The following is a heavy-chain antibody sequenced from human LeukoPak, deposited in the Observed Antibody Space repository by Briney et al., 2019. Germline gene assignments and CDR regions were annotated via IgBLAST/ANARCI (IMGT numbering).Heavy chain of an antibody. D-gene: IGHD2-15*01. V-gene: IGHV5-51*01. CDR1: GYSFTSYW. CDR2: IYPGDSDT. J-gene: IGHJ4*02. CDR3: ARQRIVVDAYFDY. Sequence: GESLKISCQGSGYSFTSYWIAWVRQMHGKGLEWMGIIYPGDSDTRYSPSFQGQVTISADKSISTAYLQWSSLKASDTAMYYCARQRIVVDAYFDYWGQGTLVTVSS.